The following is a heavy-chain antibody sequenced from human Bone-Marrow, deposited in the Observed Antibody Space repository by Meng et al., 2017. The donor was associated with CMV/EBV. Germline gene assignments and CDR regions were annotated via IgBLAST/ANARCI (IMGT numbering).Heavy chain of an antibody. CDR2: ISSSGSLK. D-gene: IGHD1-26*01. Sequence: GESLKISCAASGFIFSDYYMTWIRQAPGKGLEWVSYISSSGSLKKYADSVEGRFTISRDNAKKSLYLQMNSLRAEDTAFYYCARDFSAVHNWFDAWGQGTLVTVSS. CDR3: ARDFSAVHNWFDA. CDR1: GFIFSDYY. J-gene: IGHJ5*02. V-gene: IGHV3-11*04.